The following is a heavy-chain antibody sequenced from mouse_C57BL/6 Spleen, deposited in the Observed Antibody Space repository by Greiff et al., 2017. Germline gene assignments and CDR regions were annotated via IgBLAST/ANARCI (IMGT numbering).Heavy chain of an antibody. CDR2: IHPNSGST. CDR3: AIEDWDEDY. CDR1: GYTFTSYW. J-gene: IGHJ2*01. V-gene: IGHV1-64*01. D-gene: IGHD4-1*01. Sequence: VQLQQPGAELVKPGASVKLSCKASGYTFTSYWMHWVKQRPGQGLEWIGMIHPNSGSTNSNEKLKRKATLTVDKSSSTAYKQLISLTSEDSAVYYCAIEDWDEDYWGQGTTLTVSS.